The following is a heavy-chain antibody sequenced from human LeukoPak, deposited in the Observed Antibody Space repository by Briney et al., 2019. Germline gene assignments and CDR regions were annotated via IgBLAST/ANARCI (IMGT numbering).Heavy chain of an antibody. CDR2: IYYSGST. CDR3: ATLGGYSYGSDY. D-gene: IGHD5-18*01. CDR1: GGSISSYH. J-gene: IGHJ4*02. Sequence: SETLSLTCTVSGGSISSYHWSWIRQPPGKGLEWIGYIYYSGSTNYNPSLKSRVTISVDTSKNQFSLKLSSVTAADTAVYYCATLGGYSYGSDYWGQGTLVTVSS. V-gene: IGHV4-59*01.